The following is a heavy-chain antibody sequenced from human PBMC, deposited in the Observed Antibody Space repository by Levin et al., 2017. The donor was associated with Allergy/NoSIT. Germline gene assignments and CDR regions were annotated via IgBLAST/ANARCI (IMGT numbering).Heavy chain of an antibody. CDR3: ARDESAYYDILTGSLSFDS. D-gene: IGHD3-9*01. V-gene: IGHV3-30-3*01. CDR1: GFTFSSYA. CDR2: LSYDGSNK. Sequence: PGGSLRLSCAASGFTFSSYAMHWVRQAPGKGLEWVAVLSYDGSNKYYADSVKGRFTISRDNSKNTLYLQMNSLIAEDTAVYYCARDESAYYDILTGSLSFDSWGQGTLVAVSS. J-gene: IGHJ4*02.